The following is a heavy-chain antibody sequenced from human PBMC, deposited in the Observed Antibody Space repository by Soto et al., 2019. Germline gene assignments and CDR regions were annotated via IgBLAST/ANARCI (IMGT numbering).Heavy chain of an antibody. CDR3: ARGVTSFDDSSGYFYFDA. Sequence: ASVKVSCKASGYTFSAYTIHWVRQAPGQRLEWMGWINPGNGDTKYSQRFQGRVTVYRDTSATTAYMELSSLRSEDTALYYCARGVTSFDDSSGYFYFDAWGQGTLVTVSS. V-gene: IGHV1-3*01. CDR2: INPGNGDT. D-gene: IGHD3-22*01. J-gene: IGHJ4*02. CDR1: GYTFSAYT.